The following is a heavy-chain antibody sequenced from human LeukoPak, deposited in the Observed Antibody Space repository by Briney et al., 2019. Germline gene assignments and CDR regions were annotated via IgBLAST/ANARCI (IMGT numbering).Heavy chain of an antibody. CDR2: ISAYNGNT. D-gene: IGHD1-26*01. Sequence: ASVKVSCKASGYTFTSYGISCVRQAPGQGLEWMGWISAYNGNTNYAQKLQGRVTMTTDTSTGTAYMELRSLRSDDTAVYYGARGVVGAAEGDDAFDIWGQRTMVTVSS. V-gene: IGHV1-18*01. CDR1: GYTFTSYG. J-gene: IGHJ3*02. CDR3: ARGVVGAAEGDDAFDI.